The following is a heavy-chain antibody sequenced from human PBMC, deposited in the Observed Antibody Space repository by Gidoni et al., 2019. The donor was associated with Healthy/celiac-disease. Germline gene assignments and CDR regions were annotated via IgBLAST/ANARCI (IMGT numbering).Heavy chain of an antibody. D-gene: IGHD6-13*01. J-gene: IGHJ3*02. CDR3: AREQSAGDAFDI. V-gene: IGHV3-21*01. CDR1: GFTFISYS. CDR2: ISSSSSYI. Sequence: EVQLVEAGGGLVKPGGSLRLSCAASGFTFISYSMNWCRKAPGKGLECVSAISSSSSYIYYADSVKGRFTISRDNAKNSLYLQMNSLRAEDTTVYYCAREQSAGDAFDIWGQGTMVTVSS.